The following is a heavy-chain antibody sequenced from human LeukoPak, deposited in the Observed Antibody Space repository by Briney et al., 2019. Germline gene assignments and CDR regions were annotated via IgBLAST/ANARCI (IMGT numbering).Heavy chain of an antibody. D-gene: IGHD3-22*01. J-gene: IGHJ4*02. CDR2: IYCSGST. Sequence: SETLSLTCTVSGGSISSSSYYWGWIRQPPGKGLEWIGSIYCSGSTYYNPSLKSRVTISVDTSKNQFSLKLSSVTAADTAVYYCASTGHYYYDSSGYYYLWGQGTLVTVSS. CDR3: ASTGHYYYDSSGYYYL. CDR1: GGSISSSSYY. V-gene: IGHV4-39*01.